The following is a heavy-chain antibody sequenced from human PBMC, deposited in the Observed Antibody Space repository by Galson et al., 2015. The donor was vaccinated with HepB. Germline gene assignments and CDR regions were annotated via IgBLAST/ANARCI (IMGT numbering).Heavy chain of an antibody. Sequence: SLRLSCAASGFTFSSYSMNWVRQAPGKGLEWVSSISSSSSYIYYADSVKGRFTISRDNAKNSLYLQMNSLRAEDTAVYYCARDGYLLWFGGPGYGMDVWGQGTTVTVSS. CDR3: ARDGYLLWFGGPGYGMDV. D-gene: IGHD3-10*01. CDR2: ISSSSSYI. CDR1: GFTFSSYS. V-gene: IGHV3-21*01. J-gene: IGHJ6*02.